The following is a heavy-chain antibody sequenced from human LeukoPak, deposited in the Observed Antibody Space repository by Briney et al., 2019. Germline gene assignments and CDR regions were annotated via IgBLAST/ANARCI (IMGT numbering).Heavy chain of an antibody. D-gene: IGHD5-24*01. CDR2: MNPNSGDT. J-gene: IGHJ4*02. Sequence: RASVKVSCKASGYTFTSYDINWVRQATGQGLGWMGWMNPNSGDTGYAQNFQGRVTMTRDTSINTAYMELSSLRSEDTAVYYCARTPRNGYIEGYWGQGTLVTVSS. CDR3: ARTPRNGYIEGY. CDR1: GYTFTSYD. V-gene: IGHV1-8*01.